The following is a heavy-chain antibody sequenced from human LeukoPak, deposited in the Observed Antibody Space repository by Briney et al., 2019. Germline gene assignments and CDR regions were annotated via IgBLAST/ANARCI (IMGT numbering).Heavy chain of an antibody. V-gene: IGHV4-59*01. CDR1: GGSINTYF. D-gene: IGHD5-18*01. CDR3: ARNQRGYSYGPFDY. J-gene: IGHJ4*02. CDR2: IYYSGST. Sequence: SSETLSLTCTVSGGSINTYFWSWIRQPPGKGLEWIGFIYYSGSTSYNPSLQSRVSISLDTSKNQFSLKLTSVTAADTAVYYCARNQRGYSYGPFDYWGQGILVTVSS.